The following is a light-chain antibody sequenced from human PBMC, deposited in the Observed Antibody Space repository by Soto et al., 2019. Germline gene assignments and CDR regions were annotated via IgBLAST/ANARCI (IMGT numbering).Light chain of an antibody. CDR2: ATF. J-gene: IGKJ1*01. CDR3: QQANSFPRT. V-gene: IGKV1-12*01. Sequence: DIQMTQSPSSVSASVGDRVTITCRASQGISSWLAWYQQKPGKAPKLLIYATFSLKSGVPSRFIGSGSVTDFTRTIISLQPEDFATYYCQQANSFPRTFGQGTKVEIK. CDR1: QGISSW.